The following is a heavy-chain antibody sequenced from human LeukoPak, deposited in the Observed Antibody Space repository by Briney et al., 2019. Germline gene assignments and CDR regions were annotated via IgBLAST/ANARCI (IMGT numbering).Heavy chain of an antibody. J-gene: IGHJ6*02. CDR2: IVVGSGNT. CDR3: AAVDILTGYLYGMDV. V-gene: IGHV1-58*02. D-gene: IGHD3-9*01. Sequence: GTSVKVSCKASGFTFASSAMQWVRQARGQRLGWIGWIVVGSGNTNYAQKFQERVAITRDMSTSTAYMELSSLRSEDTAVYYCAAVDILTGYLYGMDVWGQGTTVTVSS. CDR1: GFTFASSA.